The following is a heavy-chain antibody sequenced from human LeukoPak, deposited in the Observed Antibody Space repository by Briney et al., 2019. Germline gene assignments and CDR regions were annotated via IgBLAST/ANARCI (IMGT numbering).Heavy chain of an antibody. CDR1: TFTFSSYE. V-gene: IGHV3-48*03. CDR2: ISSSGSTI. J-gene: IGHJ6*02. CDR3: ARDLRGYRYGLYYYNGMDV. Sequence: GGSLRLSCAASTFTFSSYEMNWVRQAPGQGLEWVSYISSSGSTIYYADSVKGRFTISRDNAKNSLYLQMNSLRAEDTAVYYCARDLRGYRYGLYYYNGMDVWGQGTTVTVSS. D-gene: IGHD5-18*01.